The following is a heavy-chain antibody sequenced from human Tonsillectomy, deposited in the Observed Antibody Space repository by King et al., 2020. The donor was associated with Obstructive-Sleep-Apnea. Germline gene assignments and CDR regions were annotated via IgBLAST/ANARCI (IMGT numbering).Heavy chain of an antibody. CDR1: GFTFDDYA. D-gene: IGHD3-9*01. CDR3: AKDIGYDILTGYGMDV. Sequence: VQLVESGGGLVQPGRSLRLSCAASGFTFDDYAMHWVRQAPGKGLEWVSGISWNSCSIGYADSVKGRFTISRDNAKNSLYLQMNSLRAEDTALYYCAKDIGYDILTGYGMDVWGPGTTVTVSS. J-gene: IGHJ6*02. V-gene: IGHV3-9*01. CDR2: ISWNSCSI.